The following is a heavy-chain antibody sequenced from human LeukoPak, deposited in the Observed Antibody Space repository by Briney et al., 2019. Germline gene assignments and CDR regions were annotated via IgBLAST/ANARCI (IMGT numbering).Heavy chain of an antibody. CDR2: ISSSSSTI. J-gene: IGHJ4*02. Sequence: GGSLRLSCAASGFTFSSYSMNWVRQAPGKGLEWVSYISSSSSTIYYADSVKGRFTISRDNAKNSLYLQMNSLRAEDTAVYYCARDFGGIGYGSGSYSSPYYWGQGTLVTVSS. CDR1: GFTFSSYS. V-gene: IGHV3-48*01. CDR3: ARDFGGIGYGSGSYSSPYY. D-gene: IGHD3-10*01.